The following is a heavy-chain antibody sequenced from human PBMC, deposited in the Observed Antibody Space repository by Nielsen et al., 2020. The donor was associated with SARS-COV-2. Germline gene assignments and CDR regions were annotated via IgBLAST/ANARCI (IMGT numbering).Heavy chain of an antibody. D-gene: IGHD6-19*01. J-gene: IGHJ4*02. V-gene: IGHV3-7*01. CDR3: ASSGWLDY. CDR2: IKQDGSEK. Sequence: GESLKISCAASGFTFSSYWMSWVRQAPGKGLEWVANIKQDGSEKYYVDSVKGRFTISRDNAQSSLYLLMNNLRAEDTAVYYCASSGWLDYWGQGTRVTVSS. CDR1: GFTFSSYW.